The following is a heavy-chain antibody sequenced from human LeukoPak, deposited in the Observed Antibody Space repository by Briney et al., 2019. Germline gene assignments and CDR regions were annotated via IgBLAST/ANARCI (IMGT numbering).Heavy chain of an antibody. CDR2: VSGSGGSDGGTT. CDR1: GFPFSDYS. V-gene: IGHV3-23*01. D-gene: IGHD2-15*01. Sequence: PGGSLRLSCAASGFPFSDYSMNWVRQAPGKGLEWVSSVSGSGGSDGGTTYYADSVKGRFTISRDNSKNTLYLQMNSLRAEDTAVYYCAKADGLSCYSTLNYWGQGTLVTVSS. J-gene: IGHJ4*02. CDR3: AKADGLSCYSTLNY.